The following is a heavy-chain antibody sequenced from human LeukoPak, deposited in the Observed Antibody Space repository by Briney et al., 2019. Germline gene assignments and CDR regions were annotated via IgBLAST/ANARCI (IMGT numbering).Heavy chain of an antibody. CDR2: IKDDGSEE. D-gene: IGHD1-26*01. V-gene: IGHV3-7*03. J-gene: IGHJ4*02. CDR3: AWFTRRYSGDY. Sequence: SGGSLRLSCAASGFNFNNYWMSWLRQAPGKGLEWVANIKDDGSEEYYVDSVKGRFTIARDNAYNSLYLQMNSLRVEDTAIYFCAWFTRRYSGDYWGQGTLVSVSS. CDR1: GFNFNNYW.